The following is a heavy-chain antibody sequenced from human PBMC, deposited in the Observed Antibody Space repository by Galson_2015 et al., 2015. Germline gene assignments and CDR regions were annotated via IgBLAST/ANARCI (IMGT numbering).Heavy chain of an antibody. Sequence: SVKVSCKASGGTFSSYAISWVRQAPGQGLEWMGGIIPIFGTANYAQKFQGRVTITADESTSTAYMELSSLRAEDTAVYYCAREGIVAYAFDIWGQGTMVTVSS. CDR2: IIPIFGTA. J-gene: IGHJ3*02. D-gene: IGHD5-12*01. CDR3: AREGIVAYAFDI. V-gene: IGHV1-69*13. CDR1: GGTFSSYA.